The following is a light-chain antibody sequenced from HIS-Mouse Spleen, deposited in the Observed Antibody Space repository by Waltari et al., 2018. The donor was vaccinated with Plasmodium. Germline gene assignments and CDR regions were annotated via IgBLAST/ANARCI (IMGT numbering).Light chain of an antibody. CDR1: SGSVSTSYY. CDR3: VLYMGSGIWV. J-gene: IGLJ2*01. Sequence: QTVVTQKPSFSVSPGGTVTLTCGLRSGSVSTSYYPSCYQQTPGQAPRTLIYSTNTRSSGVPDRFYGSILGNKAALTITGAQADDESDYYCVLYMGSGIWVFGGGTKLTVL. CDR2: STN. V-gene: IGLV8-61*01.